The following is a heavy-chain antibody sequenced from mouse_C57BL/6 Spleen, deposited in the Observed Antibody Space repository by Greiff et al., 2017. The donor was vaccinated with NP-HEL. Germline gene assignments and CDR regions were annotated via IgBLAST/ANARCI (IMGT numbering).Heavy chain of an antibody. CDR3: ARHYSNYGKGAMDY. CDR1: GYTFTSYW. Sequence: VQLQQSGAELVKPGASVKLSCKASGYTFTSYWMHWVKQRPGQGLEWIGMIHPNSGSTNYNEKFKSKATLTVDKSSSTAYMQLSSLTSEDSAVYYCARHYSNYGKGAMDYWGQGTSVTVSS. CDR2: IHPNSGST. D-gene: IGHD2-5*01. J-gene: IGHJ4*01. V-gene: IGHV1-64*01.